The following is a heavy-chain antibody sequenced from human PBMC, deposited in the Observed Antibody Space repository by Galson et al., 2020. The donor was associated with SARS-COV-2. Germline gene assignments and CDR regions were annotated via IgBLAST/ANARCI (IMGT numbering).Heavy chain of an antibody. CDR2: INHSGST. V-gene: IGHV4-34*01. Sequence: SQTLSLTCAVYGGSFSGYYWSWIRQPPGKGLEWIGEINHSGSTNYNPSLKSRVTISVDTSKNQFSLKLSSVTAADTAVYYCARARSRYFDYWGQGTLVTVSS. J-gene: IGHJ4*02. CDR1: GGSFSGYY. CDR3: ARARSRYFDY.